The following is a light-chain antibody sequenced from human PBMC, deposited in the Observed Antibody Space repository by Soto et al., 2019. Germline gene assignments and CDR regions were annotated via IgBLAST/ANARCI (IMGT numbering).Light chain of an antibody. V-gene: IGKV4-1*01. CDR1: QSVLYSSNNKNY. J-gene: IGKJ3*01. CDR2: WAS. Sequence: DIVMTQSPDSLAVSLGERATINCKSSQSVLYSSNNKNYLAWYQQKPGQPPKLLIYWASTRESGVPDRFSGSGSGTDFRLTISSLQAEDVAVYYCQQYYGTPFTFGPGTKVDVK. CDR3: QQYYGTPFT.